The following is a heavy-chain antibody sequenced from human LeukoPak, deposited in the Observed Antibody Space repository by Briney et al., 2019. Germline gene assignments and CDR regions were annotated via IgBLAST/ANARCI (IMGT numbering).Heavy chain of an antibody. CDR1: GFTFSGSA. D-gene: IGHD2-15*01. Sequence: GGSLKLSCAASGFTFSGSAMHWVRQASGKGLEWVGRIRSKPNSYATAYAASVKGRFAISRDDSKNTAYLQMNSLRPEDTAVYYCAKTFCSGGTCYPYNYYYMDVWGKGTAVTVSS. CDR2: IRSKPNSYAT. V-gene: IGHV3-73*01. J-gene: IGHJ6*03. CDR3: AKTFCSGGTCYPYNYYYMDV.